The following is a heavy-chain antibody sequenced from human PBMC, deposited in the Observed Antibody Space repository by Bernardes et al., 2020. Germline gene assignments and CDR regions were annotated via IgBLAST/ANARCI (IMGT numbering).Heavy chain of an antibody. V-gene: IGHV7-4-1*01. CDR2: INTNTGNP. CDR3: ARDVGSGWSSYFDY. J-gene: IGHJ4*02. CDR1: GYTFITYA. Sequence: ASVKVSCKASGYTFITYAMNWVRQAPGQGLEWMGWINTNTGNPTYAQGFTGRFVFSLDTSVSTAYLQIGSLKAEDTAVYYCARDVGSGWSSYFDYWGQGTLVTVSS. D-gene: IGHD6-19*01.